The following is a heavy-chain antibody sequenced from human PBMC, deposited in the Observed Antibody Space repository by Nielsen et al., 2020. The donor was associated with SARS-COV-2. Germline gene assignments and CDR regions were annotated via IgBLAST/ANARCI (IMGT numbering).Heavy chain of an antibody. J-gene: IGHJ6*03. CDR3: TSADYSNYLYYYYYMDV. CDR2: IKSKTDGGTT. CDR1: GFIFSNAL. D-gene: IGHD4-11*01. Sequence: GESLKISCAASGFIFSNALMTWVRQAPGKGLEWVGRIKSKTDGGTTDYAAPVKGRFTISRDDSKNTLYLQMNSLKTEDTAVYYCTSADYSNYLYYYYYMDVWGKGTTVTVSS. V-gene: IGHV3-15*01.